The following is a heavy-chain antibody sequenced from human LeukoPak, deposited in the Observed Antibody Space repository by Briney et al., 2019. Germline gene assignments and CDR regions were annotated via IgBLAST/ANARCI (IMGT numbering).Heavy chain of an antibody. CDR2: INHSGST. CDR1: GGSFSGYY. CDR3: ARARRVYCSSTSCYSFDY. D-gene: IGHD2-2*02. V-gene: IGHV4-34*01. Sequence: PSETLSLTCAVYGGSFSGYYWSWIRQPPGKGLEWIGEINHSGSTNYNPSLKSRVTISVDTSKNQFSLKLSSVTAADTAVYYCARARRVYCSSTSCYSFDYRGQGTLVTVSS. J-gene: IGHJ4*02.